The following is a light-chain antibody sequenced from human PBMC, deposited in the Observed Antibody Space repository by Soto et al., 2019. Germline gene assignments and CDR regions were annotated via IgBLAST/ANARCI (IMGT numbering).Light chain of an antibody. CDR1: QSISSY. V-gene: IGKV1-39*01. CDR3: QGGNT. J-gene: IGKJ3*01. CDR2: AAS. Sequence: DIQMTQSPSSLSTSVGDRVTITCRASQSISSYLNWYQQKPGKAPKLLIYAASSLQSGVPSRFSGSGSGTDFTLTISSLQPEDFATYFCQGGNTFGPGTKVDI.